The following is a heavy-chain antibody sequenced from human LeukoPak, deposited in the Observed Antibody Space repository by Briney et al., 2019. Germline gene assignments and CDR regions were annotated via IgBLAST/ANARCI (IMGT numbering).Heavy chain of an antibody. J-gene: IGHJ4*02. CDR3: ARDTLGGSGYLFDY. CDR1: GFTFSSYS. D-gene: IGHD3-22*01. Sequence: PGGSLRLSCAASGFTFSSYSMNWVRQAPGKGLEWVSSISSSSSYIYYADSVKGRFTISRDNAKNSLYLQMYSLRAEDTAVYYCARDTLGGSGYLFDYWGQGTLVTVSS. V-gene: IGHV3-21*01. CDR2: ISSSSSYI.